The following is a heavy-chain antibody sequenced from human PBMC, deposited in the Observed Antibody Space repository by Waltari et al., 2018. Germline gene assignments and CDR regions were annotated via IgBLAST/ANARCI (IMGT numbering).Heavy chain of an antibody. D-gene: IGHD3-22*01. CDR3: ARVRRRSGYYYGAPDYYGMDV. CDR2: IYHSGST. J-gene: IGHJ6*02. Sequence: QVQLQESGPGLVKPSETLSLTCAVSGYSISSGYYWGWIRQPPGKGLEWIGSIYHSGSTYYNPSLKSRVTISVDTSKNQFSLKLSSVTAADTAVYYCARVRRRSGYYYGAPDYYGMDVWGQGTTVTVSS. V-gene: IGHV4-38-2*01. CDR1: GYSISSGYY.